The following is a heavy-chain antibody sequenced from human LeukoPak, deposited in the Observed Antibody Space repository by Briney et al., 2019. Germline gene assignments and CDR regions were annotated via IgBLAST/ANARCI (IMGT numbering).Heavy chain of an antibody. J-gene: IGHJ6*02. CDR3: AREGHPYGMDV. Sequence: GSLGLSCAASGFATSSKYMTWVRQVPGKGLEWVSVTYNGGSTYYADSVKGRFTISRDNSKNTLYLQMNSLRAEDTAVYYCAREGHPYGMDVWGQGTTVTVS. V-gene: IGHV3-53*01. CDR1: GFATSSKY. CDR2: TYNGGST.